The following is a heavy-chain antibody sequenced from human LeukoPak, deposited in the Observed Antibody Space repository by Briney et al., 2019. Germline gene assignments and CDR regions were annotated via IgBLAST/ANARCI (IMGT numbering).Heavy chain of an antibody. Sequence: GGSLRLSCAASGFTFSSYAMSWVRQAPGKGLEWVSYISSSSSTIYYADSVKGRFTISRDNAKNSLYLQMNSLRAEDTAVYYCARESMIVYWGQGTLVTVSS. D-gene: IGHD3-22*01. CDR1: GFTFSSYA. CDR3: ARESMIVY. CDR2: ISSSSSTI. V-gene: IGHV3-48*04. J-gene: IGHJ4*02.